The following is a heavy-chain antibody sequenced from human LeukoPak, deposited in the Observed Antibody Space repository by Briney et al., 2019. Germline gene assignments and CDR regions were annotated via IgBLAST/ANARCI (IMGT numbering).Heavy chain of an antibody. Sequence: GRSLRLSCAASGFTFRSYSLNWLRQAPGKGLEWVSSISTSSIYIYNADSVKGRFTISRDNARNSLFLQMNSLRAEDTAVYYCARVPAGVIGMKDAFDIWGQGTMVTVSS. V-gene: IGHV3-21*01. J-gene: IGHJ3*02. CDR1: GFTFRSYS. CDR2: ISTSSIYI. CDR3: ARVPAGVIGMKDAFDI. D-gene: IGHD3-16*02.